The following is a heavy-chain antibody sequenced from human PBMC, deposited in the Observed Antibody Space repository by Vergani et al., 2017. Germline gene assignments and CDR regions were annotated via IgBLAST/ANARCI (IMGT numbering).Heavy chain of an antibody. J-gene: IGHJ6*02. Sequence: EVQLVESGGGLVQPGGSLRLSCAASGFTFSSYWMHWVRHAPGKGLVWVSRINSDGSSTSYADSVKGRFTISRDNAKNTLYLQMNSLRAEDTAVYYCASGYYYYGMDVWGQGTTVTVSS. V-gene: IGHV3-74*01. CDR2: INSDGSST. CDR1: GFTFSSYW. CDR3: ASGYYYYGMDV.